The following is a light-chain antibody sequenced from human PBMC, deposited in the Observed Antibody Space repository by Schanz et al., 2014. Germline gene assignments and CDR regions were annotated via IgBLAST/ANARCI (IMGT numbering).Light chain of an antibody. J-gene: IGKJ4*01. CDR3: QHRSNWPLT. CDR2: DAS. CDR1: QSVGTY. V-gene: IGKV3-11*01. Sequence: EIVLTQSPATLSLSPGERATLSCRASQSVGTYLTWYQQKPGQAPRLLIYDASNRATGIPARFSGSGSGTDFTLAISSLEPEDSAVYYCQHRSNWPLTFGGGTKVGIK.